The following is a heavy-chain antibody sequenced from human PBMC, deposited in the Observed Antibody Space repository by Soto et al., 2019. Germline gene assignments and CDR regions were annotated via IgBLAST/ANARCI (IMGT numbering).Heavy chain of an antibody. CDR1: GGSISGYY. D-gene: IGHD3-9*01. CDR3: ARKANDIFPGAEHQPEKYYGMDV. Sequence: SETLSLTCAVSGGSISGYYWSWIRQPPGKGLEWIGNIYYSGSTNYNPSLKSRVTISVDTSKNQFSLKLSSVTAADTAVYYCARKANDIFPGAEHQPEKYYGMDVWGQGTTVTVSS. V-gene: IGHV4-59*08. J-gene: IGHJ6*02. CDR2: IYYSGST.